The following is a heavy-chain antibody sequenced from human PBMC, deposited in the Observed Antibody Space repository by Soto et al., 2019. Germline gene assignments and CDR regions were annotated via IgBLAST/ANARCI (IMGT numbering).Heavy chain of an antibody. V-gene: IGHV6-1*01. CDR1: GDIVKSYSVA. Sequence: QVQLRESGPGLVQPSQTLSLTCVISGDIVKSYSVAWNWIRQSPSRGLEWLGRTSYRSRSYNNYAVSVRSRISIKSDTSRNQFSLQLKSVTPDDTAVYYCARGPLYFDKDSGLDVWGRGTTVTVSS. CDR3: ARGPLYFDKDSGLDV. CDR2: TSYRSRSYN. D-gene: IGHD3-9*01. J-gene: IGHJ6*02.